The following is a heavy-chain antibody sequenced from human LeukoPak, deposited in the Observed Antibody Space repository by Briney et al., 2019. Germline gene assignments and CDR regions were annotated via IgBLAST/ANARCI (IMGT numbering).Heavy chain of an antibody. J-gene: IGHJ6*03. Sequence: HSGGSLRLSCAASGFTSTTYSMNWVRQAPGKGLEWVSFISSSSSPIFYADSVKGRFTISRDNAKNSLYLQMNSLRAEDTAVYYCARKYCSSTSCYFTNMDVWGKGTTVTVSS. D-gene: IGHD2-2*01. CDR3: ARKYCSSTSCYFTNMDV. V-gene: IGHV3-48*01. CDR2: ISSSSSPI. CDR1: GFTSTTYS.